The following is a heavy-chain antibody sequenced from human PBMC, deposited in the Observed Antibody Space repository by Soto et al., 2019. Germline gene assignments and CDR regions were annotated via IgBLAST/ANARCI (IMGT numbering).Heavy chain of an antibody. Sequence: GGSLRLSCAASGFTFSSYGMSWVRQAPGKGLEWVSTISGSGGRTFYADSVKGRFTISRDNSKNTLYLQMNSLKAEYTAGYYCAKFWYYYESNGHDANDVWGQGALVTVSS. CDR3: AKFWYYYESNGHDANDV. V-gene: IGHV3-23*01. J-gene: IGHJ3*01. D-gene: IGHD3-22*01. CDR1: GFTFSSYG. CDR2: ISGSGGRT.